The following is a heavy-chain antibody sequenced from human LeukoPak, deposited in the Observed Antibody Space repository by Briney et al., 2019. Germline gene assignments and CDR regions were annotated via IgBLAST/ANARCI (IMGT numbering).Heavy chain of an antibody. Sequence: GGSLRLSCAASGFTFGTYAMSWVRQAPGKGLGWVSAISGSGGRTYSADSVKGRFTISRDNSKNTLYLQMNSLRAEDTAVYYCAKEKYSSGFFDYWGQGTLVTVSS. CDR1: GFTFGTYA. CDR3: AKEKYSSGFFDY. CDR2: ISGSGGRT. D-gene: IGHD6-19*01. J-gene: IGHJ4*02. V-gene: IGHV3-23*01.